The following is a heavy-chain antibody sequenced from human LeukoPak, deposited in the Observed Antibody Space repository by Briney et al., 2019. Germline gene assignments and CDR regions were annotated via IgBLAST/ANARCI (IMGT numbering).Heavy chain of an antibody. CDR1: GFTFSRYW. J-gene: IGHJ4*02. CDR2: TTDDGRST. D-gene: IGHD6-19*01. Sequence: PGGSLRLSCTASGFTFSRYWMHWVRQSPGKGLLWVSRTTDDGRSTNYAVSVKGRFTVSRDNAENTLYLQMSSLRAEDTGVYYCVRGSSDWYGVDYWGQGTLVTVSS. V-gene: IGHV3-74*01. CDR3: VRGSSDWYGVDY.